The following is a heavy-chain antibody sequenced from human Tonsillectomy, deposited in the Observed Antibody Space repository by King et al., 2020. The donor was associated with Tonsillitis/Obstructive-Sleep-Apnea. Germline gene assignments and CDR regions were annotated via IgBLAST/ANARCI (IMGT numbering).Heavy chain of an antibody. CDR1: GLIFSSYA. V-gene: IGHV3-23*04. Sequence: VQLVESGGGLVQPGGSLRLSCTASGLIFSSYAMSWVRQAPGKGLEWVSGTSGSGGSTYYADSVKGRFTIYRDNSKNTLYLQMNSLRAEDTAVYYCLACYGSRSYYNGPCYWSQGTLVTVSS. CDR3: LACYGSRSYYNGPCY. CDR2: TSGSGGST. D-gene: IGHD3-10*01. J-gene: IGHJ4*02.